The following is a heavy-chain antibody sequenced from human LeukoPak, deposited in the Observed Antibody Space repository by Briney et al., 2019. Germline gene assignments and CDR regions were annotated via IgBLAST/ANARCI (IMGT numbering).Heavy chain of an antibody. Sequence: SETLSLTCTASGGSISSYYWSWIRQPPGKGLEWIGYIYYSGSTNYNPSLKSRVTISVDTSKNQFSLKLSSVTAADTAVYYCARAGGSVGWYGTIDSWGQGTLVTVSS. D-gene: IGHD6-19*01. V-gene: IGHV4-59*08. CDR2: IYYSGST. CDR1: GGSISSYY. CDR3: ARAGGSVGWYGTIDS. J-gene: IGHJ4*02.